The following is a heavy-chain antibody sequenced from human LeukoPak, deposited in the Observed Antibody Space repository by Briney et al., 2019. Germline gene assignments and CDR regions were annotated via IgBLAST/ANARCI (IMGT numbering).Heavy chain of an antibody. CDR3: ARAERYFDWLLSFDY. CDR2: INAGNGNT. J-gene: IGHJ4*02. Sequence: ASVKVSCKASGYTFTSYAMHWVRQAPGQRLEWMGRINAGNGNTKYSQKFQGRVTITRDTSASTAYMELSSLRSEDTAVYYCARAERYFDWLLSFDYWGQGTLVTVSS. D-gene: IGHD3-9*01. V-gene: IGHV1-3*01. CDR1: GYTFTSYA.